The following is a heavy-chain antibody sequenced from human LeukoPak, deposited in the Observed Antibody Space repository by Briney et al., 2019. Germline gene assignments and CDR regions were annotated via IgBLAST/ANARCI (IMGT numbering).Heavy chain of an antibody. D-gene: IGHD6-19*01. Sequence: GGSLRLSCAASGFSFSNYAMNWVRQAPGKGLEWVAVTSYDESNKYYADSVKGRFTISRDNSKSTLYLQMNSLRAEDTAVYYCARDREQWLVRGQFDPWGQGTLVTVSS. CDR3: ARDREQWLVRGQFDP. V-gene: IGHV3-30-3*01. CDR2: TSYDESNK. J-gene: IGHJ5*02. CDR1: GFSFSNYA.